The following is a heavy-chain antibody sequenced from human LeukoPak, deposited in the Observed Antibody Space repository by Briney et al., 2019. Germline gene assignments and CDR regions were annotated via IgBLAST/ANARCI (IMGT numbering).Heavy chain of an antibody. CDR3: ARDQYLDY. Sequence: PGGSPGLSCAAPGFIFSDYYMNWLRQAPGKGLEWVSSISRGGNSIYYADSVKGRFTISRDNAKNSLYLQMNSLRAEDTAVYYCARDQYLDYRGQGTLVTVSS. CDR1: GFIFSDYY. J-gene: IGHJ4*02. D-gene: IGHD4-11*01. CDR2: ISRGGNSI. V-gene: IGHV3-11*01.